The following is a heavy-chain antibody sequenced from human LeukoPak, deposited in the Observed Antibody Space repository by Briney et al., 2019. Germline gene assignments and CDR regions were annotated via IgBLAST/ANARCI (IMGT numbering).Heavy chain of an antibody. V-gene: IGHV4-34*01. CDR3: TRRRAGRLYNWFDP. CDR1: GGSFSGYY. CDR2: INQSGST. J-gene: IGHJ5*02. Sequence: PSETLSLTCAVYGGSFSGYYWNWIRQPPGKGLEWIGEINQSGSTNYNPSLKSRVMISVDTSKNQFSLKVSSVTAADTALYYCTRRRAGRLYNWFDPWGQGTLVTVSS. D-gene: IGHD1-1*01.